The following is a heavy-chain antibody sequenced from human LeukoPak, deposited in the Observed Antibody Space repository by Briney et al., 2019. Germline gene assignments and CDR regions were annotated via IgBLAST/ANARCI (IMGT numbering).Heavy chain of an antibody. J-gene: IGHJ4*02. D-gene: IGHD1-1*01. CDR1: RFTFSDYY. CDR3: ARVGIALTSPFDY. Sequence: PGGSLRLSCLASRFTFSDYYMSWVRQAPGKGLEWISYMSSRGYPSYYAESVKGRFTISRDNAKNTLYLQMHNLRADDTAVYFCARVGIALTSPFDYWGLGTLVAVSS. V-gene: IGHV3-11*01. CDR2: MSSRGYPS.